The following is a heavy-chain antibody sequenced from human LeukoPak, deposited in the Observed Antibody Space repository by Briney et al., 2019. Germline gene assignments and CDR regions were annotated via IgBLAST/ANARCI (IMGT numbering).Heavy chain of an antibody. CDR3: ARDRTTVTTAEYFQH. V-gene: IGHV3-20*04. Sequence: GGSLRLSCAASGFTFDDYGMSWVRQAPGKGLEWVSGINWNGGSTGYADSVKVRFTISRDNGKNSLYLQMNSLIAEDTALYYCARDRTTVTTAEYFQHWGQGTLVTVSP. CDR1: GFTFDDYG. J-gene: IGHJ1*01. CDR2: INWNGGST. D-gene: IGHD4-17*01.